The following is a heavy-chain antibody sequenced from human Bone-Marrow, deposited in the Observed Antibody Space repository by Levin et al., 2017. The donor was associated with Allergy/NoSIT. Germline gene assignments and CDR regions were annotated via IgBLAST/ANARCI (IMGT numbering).Heavy chain of an antibody. J-gene: IGHJ4*02. CDR3: TASLHYYDTSGSDF. CDR1: GGTFNDFG. Sequence: PGESLKISCETSGGTFNDFGINWIRQAPGQGLEWVGQIIPSFGSTKYAQKFQGRVTITADKSVASTSLQLTNLMSADTAIYYCTASLHYYDTSGSDFWGQGTLVSVS. CDR2: IIPSFGST. D-gene: IGHD3-22*01. V-gene: IGHV1-69*06.